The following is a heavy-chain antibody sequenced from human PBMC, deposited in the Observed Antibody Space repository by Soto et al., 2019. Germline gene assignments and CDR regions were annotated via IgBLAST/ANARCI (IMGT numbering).Heavy chain of an antibody. Sequence: SETLSLTCTVSGGSVSSGSYYWGWIRQPPGKGLEWIGYIYYSGSTNYNPSLKSRVTISVDTSKNQFSLILSSVTSADTAVYYCARAFLLTYYYGSGSYYNRVPTPSHNYGMDVWGQGTTVTVSS. CDR2: IYYSGST. CDR3: ARAFLLTYYYGSGSYYNRVPTPSHNYGMDV. D-gene: IGHD3-10*01. J-gene: IGHJ6*02. V-gene: IGHV4-61*01. CDR1: GGSVSSGSYY.